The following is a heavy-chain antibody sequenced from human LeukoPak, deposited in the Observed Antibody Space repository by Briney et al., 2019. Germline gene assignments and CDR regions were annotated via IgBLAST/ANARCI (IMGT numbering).Heavy chain of an antibody. CDR2: IYYSGST. CDR1: GGSISSYY. CDR3: ARGPDCDY. J-gene: IGHJ4*02. Sequence: SETLSLTCTVSGGSISSYYWSWIRQPPGKGLEWIGYIYYSGSTNCNPSLKSRVTISVDTSKNQFSLKLSSVTAADTAVYYCARGPDCDYWGQGTLVTVSS. V-gene: IGHV4-59*01. D-gene: IGHD2-21*01.